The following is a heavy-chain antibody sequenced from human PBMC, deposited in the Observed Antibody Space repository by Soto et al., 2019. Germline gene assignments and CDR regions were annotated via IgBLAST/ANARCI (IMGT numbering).Heavy chain of an antibody. D-gene: IGHD5-18*01. CDR1: GFSLSTSGVG. J-gene: IGHJ4*02. CDR3: AHSVDTAMVFGMFDY. Sequence: QITLKESGPPLVKPTQTLTLTCTFSGFSLSTSGVGVGWIRQPPGKALEWLALIYWDDDKRYSPSLKSRLTITKDTSKNQVVLTMTNMDPVDTATYYCAHSVDTAMVFGMFDYWGQGTLVTVSS. V-gene: IGHV2-5*02. CDR2: IYWDDDK.